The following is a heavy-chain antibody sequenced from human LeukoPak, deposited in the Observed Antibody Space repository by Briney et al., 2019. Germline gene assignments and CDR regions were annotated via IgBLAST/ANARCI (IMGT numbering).Heavy chain of an antibody. Sequence: GGSLRLSCAASGVTFDDYAMHWVRQGPGKGLEWVSGINWNSARIDYADSVKGRFTISRDNAKNSLYLEMNSLRPEDGALYYCVKDRASLPGATTGFDYWGQGTLVTVSS. V-gene: IGHV3-9*01. CDR1: GVTFDDYA. CDR3: VKDRASLPGATTGFDY. D-gene: IGHD1-26*01. CDR2: INWNSARI. J-gene: IGHJ4*02.